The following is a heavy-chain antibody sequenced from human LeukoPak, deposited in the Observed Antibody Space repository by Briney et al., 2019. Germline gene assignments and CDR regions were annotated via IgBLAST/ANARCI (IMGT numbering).Heavy chain of an antibody. V-gene: IGHV4-61*02. D-gene: IGHD2-8*01. CDR1: GGSISSGSYY. Sequence: SQTLSLTCTVSGGSISSGSYYWSWIRQPAGKGLEWIGRIYTSGSTNYNPSLKSRVTISVDTSKNQFSLKLSSVTAADTAVYYCARIGVVVMVDNWFDPWGQGTLVTVSS. J-gene: IGHJ5*02. CDR3: ARIGVVVMVDNWFDP. CDR2: IYTSGST.